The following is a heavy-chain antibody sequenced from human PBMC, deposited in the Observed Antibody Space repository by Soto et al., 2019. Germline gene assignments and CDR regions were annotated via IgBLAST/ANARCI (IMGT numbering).Heavy chain of an antibody. CDR2: ISAYNGNT. V-gene: IGHV1-18*01. D-gene: IGHD3-16*01. J-gene: IGHJ4*02. CDR3: ARDFMAFGGVTRGVIDY. CDR1: GYTFTSYG. Sequence: QVQLVQSGAEVKKPGASVKVSCKASGYTFTSYGISWVRQAPGQGLEWMGWISAYNGNTNYAQKLQGRVTMTTDTSTSTAYMELRSVRSDDTAVYYCARDFMAFGGVTRGVIDYWGQGTLVTVSS.